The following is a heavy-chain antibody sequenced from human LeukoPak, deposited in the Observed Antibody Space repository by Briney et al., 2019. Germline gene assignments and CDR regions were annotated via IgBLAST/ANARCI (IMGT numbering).Heavy chain of an antibody. V-gene: IGHV3-30*04. CDR2: VSYDGSYP. J-gene: IGHJ4*01. D-gene: IGHD4-17*01. Sequence: PGRSLRLSCVASGFSFSSDPMHWVRQAPGKGLEWVAVVSYDGSYPFYTDSVKGRFTISRDNSKNTLYLDMRSLRADDTAVYYCARDRLYGDLFYFDFWGHGTRVIVSS. CDR1: GFSFSSDP. CDR3: ARDRLYGDLFYFDF.